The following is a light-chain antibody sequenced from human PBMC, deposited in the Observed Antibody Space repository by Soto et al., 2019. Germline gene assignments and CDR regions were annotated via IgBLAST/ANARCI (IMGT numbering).Light chain of an antibody. CDR3: TSWTTSTTMI. Sequence: QSVLTQPASVSGSPGQSITIFCTGTSSDIGAYNFVSWYQQHPGKAPKLMLYDVNIRPSGVSNRFSGSKSGNTASLTISGLQAEDEADYYCTSWTTSTTMIFGGGTQLTVL. CDR1: SSDIGAYNF. J-gene: IGLJ2*01. CDR2: DVN. V-gene: IGLV2-14*03.